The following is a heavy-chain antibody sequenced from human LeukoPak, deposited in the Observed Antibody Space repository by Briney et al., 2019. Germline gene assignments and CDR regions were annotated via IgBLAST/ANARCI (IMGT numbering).Heavy chain of an antibody. D-gene: IGHD3-22*01. CDR1: GGTFSSYA. Sequence: SVKVSCKASGGTFSSYAISWVRQAPGQGLEWMGGIIPIFGTANYAQKFQGRVTITADESTSTAYMELSSLRSEDTAVYYCATVGYYDSSGYYGFDYWGQGTLVTVSS. CDR2: IIPIFGTA. J-gene: IGHJ4*02. V-gene: IGHV1-69*13. CDR3: ATVGYYDSSGYYGFDY.